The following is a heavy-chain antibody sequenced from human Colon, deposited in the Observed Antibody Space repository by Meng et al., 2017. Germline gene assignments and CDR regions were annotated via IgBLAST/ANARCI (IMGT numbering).Heavy chain of an antibody. J-gene: IGHJ4*02. D-gene: IGHD3-16*01. V-gene: IGHV4-4*02. CDR3: ARGGDWGFDY. CDR2: VFHTGGT. CDR1: GASITTRNW. Sequence: QVQLQGSGPGLVKHSESLSLTCAVSGASITTRNWWNWVRQAPGKGLEWIGDVFHTGGTSYNPSLESRLTISVDRSKNQSYLNLRSVTAADTATYYCARGGDWGFDYWGPGTLVTVSS.